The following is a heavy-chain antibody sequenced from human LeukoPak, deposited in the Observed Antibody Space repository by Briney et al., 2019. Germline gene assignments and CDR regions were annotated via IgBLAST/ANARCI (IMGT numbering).Heavy chain of an antibody. Sequence: PGRSLNLSCAASGFTFTGSDIHWVRQASGKGLEWVGHVRSKTNNYATADAASVKGRFTFSRDDSKNTAYIQMNSLKTEDTAVYYCTRHNYDRSGYGAFDIWGQGTMATVSS. CDR3: TRHNYDRSGYGAFDI. D-gene: IGHD3-22*01. CDR2: VRSKTNNYAT. V-gene: IGHV3-73*01. CDR1: GFTFTGSD. J-gene: IGHJ3*02.